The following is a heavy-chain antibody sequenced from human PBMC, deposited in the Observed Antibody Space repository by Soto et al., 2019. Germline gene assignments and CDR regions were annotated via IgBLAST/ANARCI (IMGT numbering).Heavy chain of an antibody. D-gene: IGHD2-15*01. CDR1: GYSFSASW. Sequence: PXDSLTISCKGSGYSFSASWIGLVRQMSGEGLEWMGVIYPSDSDIRYSPSFQGKVTISADKSITTAYLQWSSLKAADTAMYYCVRSGTSSGRFSDYWGQGTLVTVSS. J-gene: IGHJ4*02. V-gene: IGHV5-51*01. CDR2: IYPSDSDI. CDR3: VRSGTSSGRFSDY.